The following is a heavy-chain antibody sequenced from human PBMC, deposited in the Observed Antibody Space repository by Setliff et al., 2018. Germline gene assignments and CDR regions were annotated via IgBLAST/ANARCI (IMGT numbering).Heavy chain of an antibody. V-gene: IGHV4-31*03. CDR1: GASISSDGYY. CDR3: GRSSDGALDY. Sequence: SETLSLTCSVSGASISSDGYYWSWIRQYPGKGLEWIGYIYYAGNTYYNPSLKSRLVISLDTSKNQFSLKLDSVTAADTAIYYCGRSSDGALDYWGQGTLVTVSS. CDR2: IYYAGNT. J-gene: IGHJ4*02.